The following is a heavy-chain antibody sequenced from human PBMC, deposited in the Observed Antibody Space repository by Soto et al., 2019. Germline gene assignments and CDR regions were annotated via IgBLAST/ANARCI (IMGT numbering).Heavy chain of an antibody. CDR1: GYSFTSYW. J-gene: IGHJ6*02. CDR2: IDPSDSYT. V-gene: IGHV5-10-1*01. CDR3: ANLGYCSGGSCPAQYYYYYGMDV. Sequence: GESLKISCKGSGYSFTSYWISWVRRMPGKGLEWMGRIDPSDSYTNYSPSFQGHVTISADKSISTAYLQWSSLKASDTAMYYCANLGYCSGGSCPAQYYYYYGMDVWGQGTTVTVS. D-gene: IGHD2-15*01.